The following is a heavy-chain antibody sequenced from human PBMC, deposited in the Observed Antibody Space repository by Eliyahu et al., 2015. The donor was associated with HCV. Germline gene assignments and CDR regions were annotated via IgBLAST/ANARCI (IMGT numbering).Heavy chain of an antibody. Sequence: EVQLVESGGGLVKPGGSLRXSXAASGXXFVAIXMNWVRQAPGKGLEWVSSISSSSSYIYYADSVKGRFTISRDNAKNSLYLQMNSLRAEDTAVYYCARDSLLRQSYGMDVWGQGTTVTVSS. CDR2: ISSSSSYI. V-gene: IGHV3-21*01. CDR1: GXXFVAIX. J-gene: IGHJ6*02. D-gene: IGHD2/OR15-2a*01. CDR3: ARDSLLRQSYGMDV.